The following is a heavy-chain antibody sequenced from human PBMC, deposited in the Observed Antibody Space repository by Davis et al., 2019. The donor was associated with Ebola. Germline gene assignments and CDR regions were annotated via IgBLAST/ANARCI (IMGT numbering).Heavy chain of an antibody. V-gene: IGHV3-9*01. J-gene: IGHJ4*02. CDR2: ISWNSGII. Sequence: SLKISCAASGFTFDDYAMHWVRQAPGKGLEWVSGISWNSGIIGYADSVKGRFTISRDNAKNSLYLQMNSLRAEDTALYYCAKVFFITKTYYFDYWGQGTLVTVSS. CDR1: GFTFDDYA. D-gene: IGHD1-14*01. CDR3: AKVFFITKTYYFDY.